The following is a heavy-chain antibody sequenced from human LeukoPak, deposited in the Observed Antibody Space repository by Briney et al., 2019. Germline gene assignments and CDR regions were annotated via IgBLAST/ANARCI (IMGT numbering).Heavy chain of an antibody. V-gene: IGHV3-64*01. CDR2: ISSNAXXX. Sequence: QPGGXXRLSCAASGFTFSSXXXXWVRQAAGKGLEYVSAISSNAXXXXYAXSVKGRXXXXRDNSKNTLYLQMGSLRAEDMAVYYCASPGAYYWGQGTLVTVSS. CDR3: ASPGAYY. CDR1: GFTFSSXX. J-gene: IGHJ4*02.